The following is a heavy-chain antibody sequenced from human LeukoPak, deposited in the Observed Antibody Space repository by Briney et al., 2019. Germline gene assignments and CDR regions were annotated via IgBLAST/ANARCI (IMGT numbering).Heavy chain of an antibody. J-gene: IGHJ4*02. D-gene: IGHD6-19*01. Sequence: PSETLSLTCVVSGGSISRNNWWSWVRQTPGKGLEWIGEIFHTGITNHNPSLQSRVTMSVDTSKNQVSLTVTSVTAADTAVYYCASSSGWYRLDYWGQGTLVTVSS. V-gene: IGHV4-4*02. CDR3: ASSSGWYRLDY. CDR1: GGSISRNNW. CDR2: IFHTGIT.